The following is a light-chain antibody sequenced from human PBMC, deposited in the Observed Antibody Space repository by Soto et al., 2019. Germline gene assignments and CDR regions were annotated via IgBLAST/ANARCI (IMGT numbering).Light chain of an antibody. J-gene: IGKJ4*01. CDR3: QQYKDWPLT. CDR2: GAS. Sequence: EIEMTQSPATLSVSPGERATLDCRASQSVSNNLAWYQQIPGQAPRLLIYGASTRAPGLPVRFSGRGSGTEFTLTLSSLQSEDFAVYYCQQYKDWPLTFGGGTKVEI. CDR1: QSVSNN. V-gene: IGKV3-15*01.